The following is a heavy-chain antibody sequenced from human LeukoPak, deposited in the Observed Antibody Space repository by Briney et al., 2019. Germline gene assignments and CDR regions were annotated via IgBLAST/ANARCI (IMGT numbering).Heavy chain of an antibody. CDR1: GFTFSSYG. CDR2: IWYDGSNK. CDR3: ARDGEVGRDIVVVVAHPPDY. V-gene: IGHV3-33*01. Sequence: GGSLRLSCAASGFTFSSYGMHWVRQAPGKGLEWVAVIWYDGSNKYYADSVKGLFTISRDNSKNTLYLQMNSLRAEDTAVYYCARDGEVGRDIVVVVAHPPDYWGQGTLVTVSS. J-gene: IGHJ4*02. D-gene: IGHD2-15*01.